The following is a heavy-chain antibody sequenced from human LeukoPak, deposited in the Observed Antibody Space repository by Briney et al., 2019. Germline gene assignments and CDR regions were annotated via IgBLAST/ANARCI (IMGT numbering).Heavy chain of an antibody. CDR2: IRGSGDYA. Sequence: GGSLRLSCAASGFTFSSYWMHWVRQAPGKGLEWVSVIRGSGDYAYYADSVKGRFIISRDNSRNTLQLLLNSLRAEDTALYYCATVRGYTFVNEYHFENWGQGTLVTVTS. V-gene: IGHV3-23*01. J-gene: IGHJ4*02. D-gene: IGHD5-18*01. CDR3: ATVRGYTFVNEYHFEN. CDR1: GFTFSSYW.